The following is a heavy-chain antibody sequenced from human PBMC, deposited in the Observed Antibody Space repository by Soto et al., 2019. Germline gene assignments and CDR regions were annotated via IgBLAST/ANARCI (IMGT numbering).Heavy chain of an antibody. CDR1: GYTFTGYY. V-gene: IGHV1-2*04. CDR2: INPNSGGT. CDR3: VRGVIITSSTPVYYYYYGMDV. Sequence: ASVKVSCKASGYTFTGYYMHWVRQAPGQGLEWMGWINPNSGGTNYAQKFQGWVTMTRDTSISTAYMELSRLRSDDTAVYYCVRGVIITSSTPVYYYYYGMDVWGQGTTVTVSS. D-gene: IGHD3-10*01. J-gene: IGHJ6*02.